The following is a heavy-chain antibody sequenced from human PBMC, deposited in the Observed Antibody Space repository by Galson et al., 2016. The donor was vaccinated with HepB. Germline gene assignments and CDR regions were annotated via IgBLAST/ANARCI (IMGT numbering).Heavy chain of an antibody. Sequence: SVKVSCKASDYTFTGYGINWVRQALGQGIEWMGWISVYNGNTDYAQIFKDRVTLTADKSTNTVYLEMKSLRFEDTAVYFCARAPDLVFIAATPLEDWGQGTQVTVSS. V-gene: IGHV1-18*01. J-gene: IGHJ4*02. CDR2: ISVYNGNT. CDR1: DYTFTGYG. CDR3: ARAPDLVFIAATPLED. D-gene: IGHD2-15*01.